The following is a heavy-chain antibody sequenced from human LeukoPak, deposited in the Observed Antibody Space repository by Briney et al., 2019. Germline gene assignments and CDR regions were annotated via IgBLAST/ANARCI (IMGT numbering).Heavy chain of an antibody. CDR2: IHYSGTT. Sequence: ASETLSLTCTVSGGSISGYYWSWIRLPPGKGLEWIAYIHYSGTTNYNPSLRSRVTISVDTSENQFSLKVNSVTATDTAVYFCARHDSYALGSHPLDVWGQGTTVIVSS. CDR1: GGSISGYY. J-gene: IGHJ6*02. V-gene: IGHV4-59*08. D-gene: IGHD3-10*01. CDR3: ARHDSYALGSHPLDV.